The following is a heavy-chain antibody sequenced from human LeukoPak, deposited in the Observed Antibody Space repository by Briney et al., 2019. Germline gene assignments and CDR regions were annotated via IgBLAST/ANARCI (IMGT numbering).Heavy chain of an antibody. D-gene: IGHD3-3*01. CDR3: ARRYDFWSGYYNPYYYYYMDV. J-gene: IGHJ6*03. Sequence: SETLSLTCAVYGGSFSGYYWSWIRQPPGKGLEWIGEINHSGSTNYNPSLKSRVTISVDTSKNQFSLKLSSVTAADTAVYYCARRYDFWSGYYNPYYYYYMDVWGKGTTVTVSS. V-gene: IGHV4-34*01. CDR1: GGSFSGYY. CDR2: INHSGST.